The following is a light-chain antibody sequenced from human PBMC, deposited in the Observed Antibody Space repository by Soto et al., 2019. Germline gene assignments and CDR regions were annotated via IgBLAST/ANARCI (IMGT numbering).Light chain of an antibody. V-gene: IGKV3-20*01. J-gene: IGKJ1*01. CDR3: QQYGSSPVT. CDR2: GAS. Sequence: EIVLTQSPGTLSLSPWERATLSCRASQTVISNYLAWYQQKPGQAPRLLIYGASSRATGIPDRFSGSGSGTNFTLTISRLEPEDFAVYFCQQYGSSPVTFGQGTKVDIK. CDR1: QTVISNY.